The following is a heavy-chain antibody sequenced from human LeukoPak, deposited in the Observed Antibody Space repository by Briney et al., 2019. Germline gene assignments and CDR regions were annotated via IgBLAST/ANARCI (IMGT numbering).Heavy chain of an antibody. CDR3: TIFGVLINWLDP. Sequence: PAGGSLRLSCAASGFTFSGSWMHWVRQAPGKGLEWVSRIIGDGSGATYADSVKGRFTISRDNAKNSLYLQMNSLRAEDTAVYYCTIFGVLINWLDPWGQGTLVTVSS. CDR1: GFTFSGSW. V-gene: IGHV3-74*01. J-gene: IGHJ5*02. CDR2: IIGDGSGA. D-gene: IGHD3-3*01.